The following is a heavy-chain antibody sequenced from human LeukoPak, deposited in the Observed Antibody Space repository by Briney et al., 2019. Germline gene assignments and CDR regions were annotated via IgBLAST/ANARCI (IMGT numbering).Heavy chain of an antibody. Sequence: SETLSLTCAVSGYSISRGYYWGWIRQPPGKGLEWIGSIYHSGSTYYNPSLKSGVTISVDTSKNQFSLKLSSVTAADTAVYYCARRVRYYYDSSGYYWAWDYWGQGTLVTVSS. CDR2: IYHSGST. D-gene: IGHD3-22*01. CDR1: GYSISRGYY. CDR3: ARRVRYYYDSSGYYWAWDY. J-gene: IGHJ4*02. V-gene: IGHV4-38-2*01.